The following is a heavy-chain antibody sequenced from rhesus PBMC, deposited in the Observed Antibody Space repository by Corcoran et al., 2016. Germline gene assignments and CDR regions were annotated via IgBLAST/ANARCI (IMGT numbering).Heavy chain of an antibody. CDR1: GYTFTDYY. Sequence: QVQLVQSGAEVKKPGSSVTVSCWTSGYTFTDYYITWVRQAPGQGLDWIGEPTPKAGGANFAQKFQGRIIMTRDTSTSTADMKVTSLTSEDTAIYYCIRGGYGTVVDYWGQGVLVTVSS. D-gene: IGHD4-29*01. CDR2: PTPKAGGA. J-gene: IGHJ4*01. V-gene: IGHV1-138*01. CDR3: IRGGYGTVVDY.